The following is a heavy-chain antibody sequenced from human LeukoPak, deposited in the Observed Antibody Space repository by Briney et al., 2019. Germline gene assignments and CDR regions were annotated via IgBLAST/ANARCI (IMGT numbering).Heavy chain of an antibody. D-gene: IGHD3-10*01. CDR3: AKGEVWFGRGYGMDV. J-gene: IGHJ6*02. V-gene: IGHV1-69*04. Sequence: SVKVSCKASGGTFSSYAISWVRQAPGQGLGWMGRIIPILGIANYAQKFQGRVTITADKSTSTAYMELSSLRSEDTAVYYCAKGEVWFGRGYGMDVWGQGTTVTVSS. CDR1: GGTFSSYA. CDR2: IIPILGIA.